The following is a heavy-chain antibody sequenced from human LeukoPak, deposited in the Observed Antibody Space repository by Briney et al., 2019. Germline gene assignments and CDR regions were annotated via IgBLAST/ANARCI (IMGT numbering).Heavy chain of an antibody. CDR3: ARVFYDYNNKDDAFDI. V-gene: IGHV4-59*01. Sequence: SETLSLTCTVSGGSISSYYWNWIRQPPGKGLEWIGYSHYSGSTNYNPPLKSRVTISLDTSKNQFSLRLSSVTAADTAVYYCARVFYDYNNKDDAFDIWGQGTMVTVSS. CDR1: GGSISSYY. CDR2: SHYSGST. D-gene: IGHD4-11*01. J-gene: IGHJ3*02.